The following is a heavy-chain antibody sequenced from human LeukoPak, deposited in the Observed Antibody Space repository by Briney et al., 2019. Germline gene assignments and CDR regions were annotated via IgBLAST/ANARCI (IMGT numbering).Heavy chain of an antibody. V-gene: IGHV1-2*02. Sequence: ASVKVSCKASGYTFIDFYIHWVRQAPGQGLEWMGWINPKTGGTHYAQKFQGRVTMTRDTSISTAYMELRRLRSDDTAVYYCARTYYDFWSGNYEGNWHFDLWGRGTLVTVSS. CDR1: GYTFIDFY. CDR3: ARTYYDFWSGNYEGNWHFDL. CDR2: INPKTGGT. J-gene: IGHJ2*01. D-gene: IGHD3-3*01.